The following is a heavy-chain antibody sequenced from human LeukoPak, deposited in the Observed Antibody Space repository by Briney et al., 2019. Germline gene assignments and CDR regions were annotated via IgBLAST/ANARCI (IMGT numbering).Heavy chain of an antibody. CDR3: ARESSGWYHDY. CDR2: IYTSGST. J-gene: IGHJ4*02. Sequence: SETLSLTCIVSGGSISSYYWSWIRQPAGKGLEWIGRIYTSGSTSYNPSLKSRVTMSVDTSKNQFSLKLSSVTAADAAVYYGARESSGWYHDYWGQGTLVTVSS. CDR1: GGSISSYY. D-gene: IGHD6-19*01. V-gene: IGHV4-4*07.